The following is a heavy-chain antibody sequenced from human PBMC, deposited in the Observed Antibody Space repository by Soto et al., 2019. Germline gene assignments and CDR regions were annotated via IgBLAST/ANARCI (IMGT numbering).Heavy chain of an antibody. CDR1: GGSISSGGYS. J-gene: IGHJ4*02. CDR3: ARDKITGLFDY. CDR2: ISHSGST. Sequence: PSETLSLTCAVSGGSISSGGYSWSWIRQPPGKGLEWIGYISHSGSTYFNPSLKSRVTISVDRSKNQFSLKLSSVIAADTAVYYCARDKITGLFDYWGQGTLVTVS. V-gene: IGHV4-30-2*01. D-gene: IGHD2-8*02.